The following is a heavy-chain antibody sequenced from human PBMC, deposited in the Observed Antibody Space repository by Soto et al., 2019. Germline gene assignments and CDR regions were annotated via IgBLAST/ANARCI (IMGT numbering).Heavy chain of an antibody. Sequence: PWESLKISCKASGYNFTTFWISWMRQVPGKGLEWMGRIDPSDSYSNYSPSFQGHITISADKSINTAYLHFSNLKASDTAVYYCARHFPLPTDLQFYYYYYYGVDVWGHGTAVTVSS. V-gene: IGHV5-10-1*01. CDR2: IDPSDSYS. D-gene: IGHD3-3*02. CDR3: ARHFPLPTDLQFYYYYYYGVDV. CDR1: GYNFTTFW. J-gene: IGHJ6*02.